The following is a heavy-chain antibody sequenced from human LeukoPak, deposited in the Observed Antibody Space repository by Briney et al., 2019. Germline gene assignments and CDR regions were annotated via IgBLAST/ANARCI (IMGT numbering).Heavy chain of an antibody. CDR3: ARDHLSGIRYFDWLPTLHAFDI. V-gene: IGHV3-48*01. CDR1: GLTFSTYS. Sequence: GGSLRLSCAASGLTFSTYSFNWVRQAPGKGLEWVSYITPSTSTIYYADSVKGRFTISGDNAKNSLYLQMNSLRAEDTAVYYCARDHLSGIRYFDWLPTLHAFDIWGQGTMVTVSS. D-gene: IGHD3-9*01. CDR2: ITPSTSTI. J-gene: IGHJ3*02.